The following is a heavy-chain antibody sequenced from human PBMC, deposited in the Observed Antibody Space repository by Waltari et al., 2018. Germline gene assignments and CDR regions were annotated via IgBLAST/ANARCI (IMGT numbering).Heavy chain of an antibody. V-gene: IGHV4-34*01. CDR1: GGSFSCYY. D-gene: IGHD6-19*01. J-gene: IGHJ4*02. CDR2: INHSGST. CDR3: ARQGIAVAGTDY. Sequence: QVHLQQWGAGLLKPSETLSLTCAVYGGSFSCYYWSWIRQPPGKGLEWIGEINHSGSTNYNPSLKSRVTISVDTSKNQFSLKLSSVTAADTAVYYCARQGIAVAGTDYWGQGTLVTVSS.